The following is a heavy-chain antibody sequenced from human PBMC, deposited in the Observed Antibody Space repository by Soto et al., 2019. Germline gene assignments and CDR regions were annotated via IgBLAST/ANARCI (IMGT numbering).Heavy chain of an antibody. V-gene: IGHV3-23*01. Sequence: DVQLLESGGSLVQPGGSLRLSCAASGFTFNAYSLSWVRQAPGKGLQWVSAISTTGGSTYYADSVKGRFTISRDNSQNTLSLQMNSLRAEDTAVYYCARPDGATYNFRYWGQGTLVIVSS. CDR2: ISTTGGST. J-gene: IGHJ4*02. D-gene: IGHD1-1*01. CDR1: GFTFNAYS. CDR3: ARPDGATYNFRY.